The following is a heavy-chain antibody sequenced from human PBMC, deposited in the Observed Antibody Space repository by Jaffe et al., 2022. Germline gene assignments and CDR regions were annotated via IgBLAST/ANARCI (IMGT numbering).Heavy chain of an antibody. CDR2: ISYDGSNK. D-gene: IGHD5-12*01. V-gene: IGHV3-30*18. CDR1: GFTFSSYG. J-gene: IGHJ6*03. Sequence: QVQLVESGGGVVQPGRSLRLSCAASGFTFSSYGMHWVRQAPGKGLEWVAVISYDGSNKYYADSVKGRFTISRDNSKNTLYLQMNSLRAEDTAVYYCAKDRSSGYNYYYYYMDVWGKGTTVTVSS. CDR3: AKDRSSGYNYYYYYMDV.